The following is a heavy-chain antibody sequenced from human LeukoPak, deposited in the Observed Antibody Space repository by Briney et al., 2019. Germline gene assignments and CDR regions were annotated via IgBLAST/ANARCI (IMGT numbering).Heavy chain of an antibody. CDR1: GFTFSSYG. D-gene: IGHD3-22*01. J-gene: IGHJ4*02. CDR3: AKGGGITMIVVPYHFDY. Sequence: GGSLRLSCAASGFTFSSYGMHWVRQAPGKGLEWVAVISYDGSNIYYADSVKGRFTTSRDNSKNTLYLQMNSLRAEDTAVYYCAKGGGITMIVVPYHFDYWGQGTLVTVSS. V-gene: IGHV3-30*18. CDR2: ISYDGSNI.